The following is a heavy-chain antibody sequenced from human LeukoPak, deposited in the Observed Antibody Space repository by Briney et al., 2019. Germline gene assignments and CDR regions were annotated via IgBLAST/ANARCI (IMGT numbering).Heavy chain of an antibody. CDR3: AKVRVYSSSWYYFDY. D-gene: IGHD6-13*01. J-gene: IGHJ4*02. Sequence: PGGSLRPSCPASGFTFRTYGMHWSRQAPAKGLEWVAFIRNDGSNKYYADAVKGRFTISRDNSKNTLYLQMNGLRAEDTAVYYCAKVRVYSSSWYYFDYWGQGTLVTVSS. CDR2: IRNDGSNK. V-gene: IGHV3-30*02. CDR1: GFTFRTYG.